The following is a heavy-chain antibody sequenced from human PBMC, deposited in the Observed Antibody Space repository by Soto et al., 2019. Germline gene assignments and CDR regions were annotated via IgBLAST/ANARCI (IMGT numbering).Heavy chain of an antibody. D-gene: IGHD3-22*01. CDR2: MNPNSGNT. CDR1: GYTFTSYD. J-gene: IGHJ4*02. CDR3: ARGWKLYYYDSSGSHQSDY. Sequence: GASVKVSCKASGYTFTSYDINWGRQATGQGLEWMGWMNPNSGNTGYAQKFQGRVTMTRNTSISTAYMELSSLRSEDTAVYYCARGWKLYYYDSSGSHQSDYWGQGTLVTVSS. V-gene: IGHV1-8*01.